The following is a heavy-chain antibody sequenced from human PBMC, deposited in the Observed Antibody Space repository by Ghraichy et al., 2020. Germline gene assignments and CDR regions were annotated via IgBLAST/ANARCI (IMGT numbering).Heavy chain of an antibody. CDR1: GFTFHSYA. CDR3: AKDRLPMVQGVTCFDY. D-gene: IGHD3-10*01. Sequence: GGSLRLSCAASGFTFHSYAMSWVRQAPGKGLEWVSAISGSGGSTYYADSVKGRFTISRDNSKNTLYLQMNSLRAEDTAVYYCAKDRLPMVQGVTCFDYWGHGTLVTVSS. J-gene: IGHJ4*01. CDR2: ISGSGGST. V-gene: IGHV3-23*01.